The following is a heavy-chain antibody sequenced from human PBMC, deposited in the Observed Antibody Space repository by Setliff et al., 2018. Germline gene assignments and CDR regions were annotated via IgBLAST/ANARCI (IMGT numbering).Heavy chain of an antibody. V-gene: IGHV4-34*01. J-gene: IGHJ5*01. CDR1: GGTFSDYY. CDR3: ARHYSYRVVITSKRGWFDS. D-gene: IGHD3-22*01. CDR2: INHRGST. Sequence: SETLSLTCAAYGGTFSDYYWTWIRQPPGNGLEWIGEINHRGSTNYNPSLKSRATISIDTSKDQFSLKLISMSAADTAVYFCARHYSYRVVITSKRGWFDSWGQGTLVTVSS.